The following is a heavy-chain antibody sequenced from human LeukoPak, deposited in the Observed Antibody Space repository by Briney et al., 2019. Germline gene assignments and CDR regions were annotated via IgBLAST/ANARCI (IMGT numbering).Heavy chain of an antibody. CDR3: AKGYFDYSTYYSYYFNL. CDR2: VYTSGST. Sequence: SETLSLTCTVSGGSISGGYWSWIRQPPGRGLEWIGYVYTSGSTNYNPSLKSRVTISVDTSKSQFALRLSSVTAADTAVYYCAKGYFDYSTYYSYYFNLWGQGALLTVSS. CDR1: GGSISGGY. V-gene: IGHV4-4*09. J-gene: IGHJ4*02. D-gene: IGHD4-11*01.